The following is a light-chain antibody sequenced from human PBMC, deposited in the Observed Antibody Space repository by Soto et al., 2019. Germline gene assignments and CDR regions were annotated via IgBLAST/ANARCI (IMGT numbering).Light chain of an antibody. CDR2: RDD. J-gene: IGLJ2*01. Sequence: QSVLTQAPSTSGTPGQRVTISCSGTISNIGGNTVNWYQQVPGTAPKLLMYRDDQRPSGVPDRFSGSKSATSASLAISGLQSEDEADYYCAAWDDGMKGWLFGGGTKLTVL. CDR1: ISNIGGNT. V-gene: IGLV1-44*01. CDR3: AAWDDGMKGWL.